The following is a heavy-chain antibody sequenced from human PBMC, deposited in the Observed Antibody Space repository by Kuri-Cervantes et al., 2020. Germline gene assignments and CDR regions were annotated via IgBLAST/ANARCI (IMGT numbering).Heavy chain of an antibody. CDR2: FDPEDGET. J-gene: IGHJ4*02. D-gene: IGHD2-15*01. CDR3: AREDYCSGGSCYNY. Sequence: ASVKVSCKVSGYTLTELSMHWVRQAPGKGLEWMGGFDPEDGETIYAQKFQGRVTMTTDTSTSTAYMELRSLRSDDTAVYYCAREDYCSGGSCYNYWGQGTLVTVSS. V-gene: IGHV1-24*01. CDR1: GYTLTELS.